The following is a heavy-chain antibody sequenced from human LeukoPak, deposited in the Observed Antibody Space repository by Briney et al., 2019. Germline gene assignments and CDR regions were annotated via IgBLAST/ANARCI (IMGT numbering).Heavy chain of an antibody. D-gene: IGHD4-17*01. Sequence: PSETLSLTCAVSCGSISRYYWSWIRQPAVKGLEWIGRIYTSGSTNYNPSLKSRVTMSVDTSKNQFSLKLSSVTAADTAVYYCARDGDYVSWYFDLWGRGTLVTVSS. V-gene: IGHV4-4*07. J-gene: IGHJ2*01. CDR1: CGSISRYY. CDR3: ARDGDYVSWYFDL. CDR2: IYTSGST.